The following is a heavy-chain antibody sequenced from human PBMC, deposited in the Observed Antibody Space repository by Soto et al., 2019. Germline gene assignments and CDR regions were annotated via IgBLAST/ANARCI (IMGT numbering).Heavy chain of an antibody. J-gene: IGHJ4*02. D-gene: IGHD1-7*01. CDR1: GGSISSYY. CDR3: ARDLTGTTFDY. V-gene: IGHV4-59*01. CDR2: IYYSGST. Sequence: QVQLQESGPGLVKPSETLSLTCTVSGGSISSYYWSWIRQPPGKGLEWIGYIYYSGSTNYNPSLKSRVTISVDTSKNQFSLKLSSLTAADTAVYYCARDLTGTTFDYWGQGTLVTVSS.